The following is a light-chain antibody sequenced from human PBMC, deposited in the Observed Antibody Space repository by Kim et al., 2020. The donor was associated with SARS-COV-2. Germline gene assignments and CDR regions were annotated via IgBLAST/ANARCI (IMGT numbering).Light chain of an antibody. V-gene: IGKV1-9*01. J-gene: IGKJ1*01. CDR3: QQLNSYPRT. Sequence: SASVGDRVTITCRASQGIGNHLAWYQQKPGKAPNLLIYSASTLQSGVPSRFIGSGSGTEFTLTITSLQPEDFATYYCQQLNSYPRTFGQGTKVEI. CDR1: QGIGNH. CDR2: SAS.